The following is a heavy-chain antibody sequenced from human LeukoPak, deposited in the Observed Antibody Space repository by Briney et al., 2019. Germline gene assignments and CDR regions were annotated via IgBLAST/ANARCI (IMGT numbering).Heavy chain of an antibody. CDR2: INPNSGGT. CDR1: GYTFTGYY. Sequence: ASVKVSCKASGYTFTGYYMHWVRPAPGQGPEWMGWINPNSGGTNYAQKFQGRVTMTRDTSISTAYMELSRLRSDDTAVYYCARCSQQWLVPDFDYWGQGTLLTVSS. D-gene: IGHD6-19*01. J-gene: IGHJ4*02. V-gene: IGHV1-2*02. CDR3: ARCSQQWLVPDFDY.